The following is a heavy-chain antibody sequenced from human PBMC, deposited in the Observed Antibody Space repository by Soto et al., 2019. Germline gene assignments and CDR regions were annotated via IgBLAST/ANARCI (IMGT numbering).Heavy chain of an antibody. CDR2: IRDRAYNYAT. CDR3: TRLISAAQDY. Sequence: PGGSLRLSCAASGFVFKDSSIHWVRQASGKGLEWVGRIRDRAYNYATACAASVEGRFTISRDDSDNTAYLHMSSLKTEDTAIYYCTRLISAAQDYWGQGTLVTVSS. J-gene: IGHJ4*02. CDR1: GFVFKDSS. V-gene: IGHV3-73*01. D-gene: IGHD3-10*01.